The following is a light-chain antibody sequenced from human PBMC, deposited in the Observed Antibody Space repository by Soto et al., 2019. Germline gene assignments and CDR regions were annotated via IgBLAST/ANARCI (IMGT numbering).Light chain of an antibody. Sequence: EIVMTQSPATLSVSPGERATLSCGASQSVSSTLAWYQQKPGHSPRLLIYGASTRATGVPARFSGSGSGTEFTLAISSLQSEDFATYYCLQDYNYPYTFGQGTKLEIK. V-gene: IGKV3-15*01. CDR3: LQDYNYPYT. CDR2: GAS. J-gene: IGKJ2*01. CDR1: QSVSST.